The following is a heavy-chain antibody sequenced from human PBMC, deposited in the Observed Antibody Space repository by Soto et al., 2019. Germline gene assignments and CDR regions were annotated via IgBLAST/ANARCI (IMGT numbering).Heavy chain of an antibody. V-gene: IGHV3-30*18. J-gene: IGHJ4*02. CDR3: VKVLALRGDY. CDR2: VLYDGSKK. Sequence: QVHLVESGGGVVQPGTSLRLSCTASGFRFSDYGMDWVRQAPGKGLEWVSRVLYDGSKKYYADSVKGRFTISRDNPRKFLYLKLDGLGADDAAVYSCVKVLALRGDYWGQGTPVTVSS. CDR1: GFRFSDYG. D-gene: IGHD3-3*01.